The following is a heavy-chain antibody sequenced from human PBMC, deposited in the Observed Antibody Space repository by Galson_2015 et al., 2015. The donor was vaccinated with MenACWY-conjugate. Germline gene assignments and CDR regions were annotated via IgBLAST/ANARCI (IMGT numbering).Heavy chain of an antibody. V-gene: IGHV3-30*01. D-gene: IGHD6-19*01. CDR3: ARDGSGWYAVDY. Sequence: SLRLSCAASGFTFSSHAMHWVRQATGKGLEWVAVISHDGTNKWYADSVKGRFTISRDNSKNTLDLQMNSLRAEDTAVYYCARDGSGWYAVDYCGQGTLVTVSS. CDR2: ISHDGTNK. CDR1: GFTFSSHA. J-gene: IGHJ4*02.